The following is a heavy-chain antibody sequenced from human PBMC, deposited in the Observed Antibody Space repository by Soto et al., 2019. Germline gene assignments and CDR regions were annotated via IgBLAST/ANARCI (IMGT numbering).Heavy chain of an antibody. CDR1: GFTFSNAW. Sequence: KTGGSLRLSCAASGFTFSNAWMSWVRQAPGKGLEWVGRIKSKTDGGTTDYAAPVKGRFTISRDDSKNTLYLQMNSLKTEDTAVYYCTTDYGDYGYYYYGMDVWGQGTTVTVSS. J-gene: IGHJ6*02. D-gene: IGHD4-17*01. V-gene: IGHV3-15*01. CDR2: IKSKTDGGTT. CDR3: TTDYGDYGYYYYGMDV.